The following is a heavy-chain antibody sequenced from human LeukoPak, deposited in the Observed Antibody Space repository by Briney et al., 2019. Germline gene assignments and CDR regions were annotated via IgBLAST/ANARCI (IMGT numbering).Heavy chain of an antibody. J-gene: IGHJ6*02. D-gene: IGHD2-15*01. CDR3: ARSLYCSDGSCRGDV. Sequence: GASVKVSCKASGYTFTSYGISWVRQAPGQGLEWMGWISAYNGNTKYADNFQGRVTMTTDTSTSTGYMELRSLRSDDTALYYCARSLYCSDGSCRGDVWGQGTTVTVSS. CDR1: GYTFTSYG. V-gene: IGHV1-18*01. CDR2: ISAYNGNT.